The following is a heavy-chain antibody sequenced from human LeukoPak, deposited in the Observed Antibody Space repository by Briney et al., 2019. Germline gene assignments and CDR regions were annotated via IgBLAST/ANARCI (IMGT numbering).Heavy chain of an antibody. Sequence: KPSETLSLTCTVSGGSISSGDYYWSWIRQPPGKGLEWIGYIYHSGSTYFNPSLKSRVTISVDTSKNQFSLKLSSVTAADTAVYYCARGPDSSGYYYFDFWGQGTLVTVSS. J-gene: IGHJ4*02. CDR3: ARGPDSSGYYYFDF. D-gene: IGHD3-22*01. V-gene: IGHV4-30-4*01. CDR1: GGSISSGDYY. CDR2: IYHSGST.